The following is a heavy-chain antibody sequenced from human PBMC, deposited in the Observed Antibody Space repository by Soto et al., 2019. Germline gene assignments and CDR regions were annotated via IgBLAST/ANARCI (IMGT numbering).Heavy chain of an antibody. CDR1: GGTFSSYA. D-gene: IGHD3-9*01. Sequence: RASVKVSCKASGGTFSSYAISWVRQAPGQGLEWMGGIIPIFGTANYAQKFQGRVTITADESTSTAYMELSSLRSEDTAVYYCATLSFYDTDTPRWGQGTLVTVSS. CDR3: ATLSFYDTDTPR. J-gene: IGHJ4*02. CDR2: IIPIFGTA. V-gene: IGHV1-69*13.